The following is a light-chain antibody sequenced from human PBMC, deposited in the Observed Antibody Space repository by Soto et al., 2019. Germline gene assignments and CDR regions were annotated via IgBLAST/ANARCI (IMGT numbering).Light chain of an antibody. J-gene: IGKJ1*01. CDR3: QQYNGYSRT. CDR1: QSIGDS. Sequence: DIQMTQSPSTLSASVGDRVTITCGASQSIGDSLAWYQQKPGKAPYLLISDVSSLERGVPSRFSGSGSGTEFPLTISSMQPDDFATFYCQQYNGYSRTFGQGTKVDIK. V-gene: IGKV1-5*01. CDR2: DVS.